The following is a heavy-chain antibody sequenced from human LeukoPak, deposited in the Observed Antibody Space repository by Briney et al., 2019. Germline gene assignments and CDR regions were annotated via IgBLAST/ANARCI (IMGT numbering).Heavy chain of an antibody. Sequence: PGGSLRLSCAASGWCFGSYWMLRVGQAPGKGLVWVSRVNSDGSHTTYADSVKGRFTISSDNAKEMVYLEMHSLRAGDTAIYYCAAAAHDSIDSGPDYWGQGTLVSVSS. V-gene: IGHV3-74*01. CDR1: GWCFGSYW. D-gene: IGHD6-25*01. CDR3: AAAAHDSIDSGPDY. J-gene: IGHJ4*02. CDR2: VNSDGSHT.